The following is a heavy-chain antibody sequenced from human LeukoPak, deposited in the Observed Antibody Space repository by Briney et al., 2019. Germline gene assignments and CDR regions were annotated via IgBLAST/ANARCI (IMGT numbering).Heavy chain of an antibody. D-gene: IGHD3-10*01. CDR2: IYHSGST. Sequence: SGTLSLTCAVSGGSISSSNWWSWVRQPPGKGLEWIGEIYHSGSTNYNPSLKSRVTISVDKSKNQFSLKLSSVTAADTAVYYCARALGLVRGVIIITQKYYFDYWGQGTLVTVSS. CDR3: ARALGLVRGVIIITQKYYFDY. CDR1: GGSISSSNW. J-gene: IGHJ4*02. V-gene: IGHV4-4*02.